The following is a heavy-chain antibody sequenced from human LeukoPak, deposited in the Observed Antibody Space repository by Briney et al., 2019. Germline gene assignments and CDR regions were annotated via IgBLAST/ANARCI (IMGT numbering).Heavy chain of an antibody. Sequence: GGSLRLSCVASGFTFSRSEMNWVRQAPGKGLEWVSYISSSSDFIYYTDSVKGRFTISRDNSKNSLYMEMNNLRADDTAVDYCAKGDWPINYWGQGTLVTVSS. CDR2: ISSSSDFI. V-gene: IGHV3-48*03. J-gene: IGHJ4*02. D-gene: IGHD5-24*01. CDR1: GFTFSRSE. CDR3: AKGDWPINY.